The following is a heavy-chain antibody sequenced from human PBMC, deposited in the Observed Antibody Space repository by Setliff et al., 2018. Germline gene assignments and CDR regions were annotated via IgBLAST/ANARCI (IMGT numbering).Heavy chain of an antibody. Sequence: KSSETLSLTCTVSGGSISSYYWSWIRQPPGKGLEWIGYIYTSGSTNYNPSLKSRVTISVDTSKNQFSLKLSSVTAADTAVYYCARDRPGIAAAGFYYYYYMDVWGKGTTVTVSS. V-gene: IGHV4-4*08. CDR2: IYTSGST. J-gene: IGHJ6*03. D-gene: IGHD6-13*01. CDR3: ARDRPGIAAAGFYYYYYMDV. CDR1: GGSISSYY.